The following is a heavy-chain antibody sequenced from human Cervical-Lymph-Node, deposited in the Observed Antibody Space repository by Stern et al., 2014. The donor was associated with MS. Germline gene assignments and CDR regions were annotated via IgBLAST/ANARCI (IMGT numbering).Heavy chain of an antibody. V-gene: IGHV1-18*01. D-gene: IGHD2-21*01. CDR2: ISGYNGNT. CDR3: ARDHIRHFLGGWDAFDI. J-gene: IGHJ3*02. Sequence: VQLVESGAEVQKPGASVKVSCKASGYAFSTYGISWVRQAPGQGLEWMGWISGYNGNTNYAQRLQGRVSMTTDTSTTTAYMELRSLRSDDTAVYYCARDHIRHFLGGWDAFDIWGQGTMVTVSS. CDR1: GYAFSTYG.